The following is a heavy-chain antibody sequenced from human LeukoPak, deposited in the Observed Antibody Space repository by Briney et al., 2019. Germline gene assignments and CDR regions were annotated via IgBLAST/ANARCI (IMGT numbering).Heavy chain of an antibody. J-gene: IGHJ6*02. CDR3: ARGLYYYYYGMDV. CDR2: IYTSGGT. CDR1: GGSIGSYY. V-gene: IGHV4-4*07. Sequence: SETLSLTCTVSGGSIGSYYWSWIRQPAGKGLEWIGRIYTSGGTVYNPSLKSRVTMSVDTSKNQFSLKLSSVTAADTAVYYCARGLYYYYYGMDVWGQGTTVTVSS.